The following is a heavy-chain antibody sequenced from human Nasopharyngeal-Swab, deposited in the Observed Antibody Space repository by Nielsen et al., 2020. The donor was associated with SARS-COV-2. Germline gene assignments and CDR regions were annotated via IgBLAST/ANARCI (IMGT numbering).Heavy chain of an antibody. J-gene: IGHJ6*02. CDR3: ARGPGEVGTTYYYYYGMDV. Sequence: WIRQPPGKGLEWIGEINHSGSTNYNPSLKSRVTISVDTSKNQFSLKLSSVTAADTAVYHCARGPGEVGTTYYYYYGMDVWGQGTTVTVSS. CDR2: INHSGST. V-gene: IGHV4-34*01. D-gene: IGHD1-1*01.